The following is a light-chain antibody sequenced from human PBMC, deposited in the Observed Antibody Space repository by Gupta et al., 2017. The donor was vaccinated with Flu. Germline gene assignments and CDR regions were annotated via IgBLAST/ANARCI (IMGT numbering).Light chain of an antibody. V-gene: IGLV2-14*01. Sequence: TITCDGASRVVGGYNYVVWDQHAPAKAPKLMIYGVINRPSGVSNRLSGSKSGNTASLTITGLRAEDEADYYCTAYTNSNSWVFGGGTKLTVL. CDR1: SRVVGGYNY. CDR3: TAYTNSNSWV. J-gene: IGLJ3*02. CDR2: GVI.